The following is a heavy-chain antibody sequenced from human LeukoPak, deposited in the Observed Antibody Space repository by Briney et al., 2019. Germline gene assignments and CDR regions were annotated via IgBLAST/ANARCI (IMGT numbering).Heavy chain of an antibody. V-gene: IGHV3-49*04. J-gene: IGHJ6*03. D-gene: IGHD2/OR15-2a*01. CDR1: GFTFGDYA. Sequence: GGSLRLSCTASGFTFGDYAMSWVRQAPGKGLEWVGFIRSKAYDGTTEYAASVKGRFTISRDDSKSIAYLQMNSLKTEDTAVYYCTRVILLETYYYYYYMDVWGKGTTVTISS. CDR2: IRSKAYDGTT. CDR3: TRVILLETYYYYYYMDV.